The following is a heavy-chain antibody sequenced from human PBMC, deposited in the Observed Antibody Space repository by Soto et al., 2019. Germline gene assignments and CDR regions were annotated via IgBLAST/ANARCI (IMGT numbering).Heavy chain of an antibody. CDR3: ARVGKYYYDSSGYYYVHYYYGMDV. CDR1: GGSFSVYY. J-gene: IGHJ6*02. Sequence: SETLSLTCAVYGGSFSVYYWSWIRQPPGKGLEWIGEINHSGSTNYNPSLKSRVTISVDTSKNQYSLKLSSVTAADTAVYYCARVGKYYYDSSGYYYVHYYYGMDVWGQGTTVTVSS. CDR2: INHSGST. D-gene: IGHD3-22*01. V-gene: IGHV4-34*01.